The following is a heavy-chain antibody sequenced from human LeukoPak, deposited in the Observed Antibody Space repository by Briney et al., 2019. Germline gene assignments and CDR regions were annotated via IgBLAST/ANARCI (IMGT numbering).Heavy chain of an antibody. V-gene: IGHV3-43*02. J-gene: IGHJ4*02. CDR3: AKESGKFDY. CDR2: ISADGGST. CDR1: GFTFSSYA. Sequence: GGSLRLSCAASGFTFSSYAMHWARQAPGKGLEWVSLISADGGSTFSADSVKGRFSISRDNSKNSLYLQMNSLRSEDTAMYYCAKESGKFDYWGQGTLVAVSS.